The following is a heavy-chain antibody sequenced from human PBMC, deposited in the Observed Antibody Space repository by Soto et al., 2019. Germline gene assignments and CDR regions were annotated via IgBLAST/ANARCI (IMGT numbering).Heavy chain of an antibody. CDR1: GFTFSSYE. Sequence: PGGSLRLSCAASGFTFSSYEMNWVRQAPGKGLEWVSYISSSGSTIYYADSVKGRFTISRDNAKNSLYLQMNSLRAEDTAVYYCARDHKGGYYYYGMDVWGQGELVTVSS. J-gene: IGHJ6*01. CDR2: ISSSGSTI. CDR3: ARDHKGGYYYYGMDV. V-gene: IGHV3-48*03.